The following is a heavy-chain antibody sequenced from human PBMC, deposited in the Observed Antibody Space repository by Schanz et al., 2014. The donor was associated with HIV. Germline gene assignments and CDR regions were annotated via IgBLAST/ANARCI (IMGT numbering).Heavy chain of an antibody. Sequence: QLVESGGDLVQPGRSLRLSCAASGFTFSSFGMHWVRQAPGKGLEWVAVISSDGSEEYFADSVKGRFTISRDNSKNTLYLQMNRLRTEDTALYYCAKGASPYHDSSGFYPDYWSQGTLVTVSS. D-gene: IGHD3-22*01. CDR2: ISSDGSEE. V-gene: IGHV3-30*18. CDR3: AKGASPYHDSSGFYPDY. J-gene: IGHJ4*02. CDR1: GFTFSSFG.